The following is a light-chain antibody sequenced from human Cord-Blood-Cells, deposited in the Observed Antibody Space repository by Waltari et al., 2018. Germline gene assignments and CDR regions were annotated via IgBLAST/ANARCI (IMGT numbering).Light chain of an antibody. CDR2: CAS. V-gene: IGKV3-15*01. CDR3: QQYNNWPPLT. J-gene: IGKJ4*01. CDR1: QSVSSN. Sequence: ELVMTQSPATLSVSPGERATLPCRPSQSVSSNLAWYQQKPGQAPRLLIYCASTRATGIPARFSGSGSGTEFTLTISSLQSEDFAVYYCQQYNNWPPLTFGGGTKVEIK.